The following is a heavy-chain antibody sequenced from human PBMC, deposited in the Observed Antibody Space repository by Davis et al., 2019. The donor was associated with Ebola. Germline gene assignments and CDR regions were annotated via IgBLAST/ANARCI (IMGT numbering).Heavy chain of an antibody. CDR1: GFTFSSYA. Sequence: GESLKISCAASGFTFSSYAMHWVRQAPGKGLEWVAVISYDGSNKYYADSVKGRFTISRDNSKNTLYLQMNSLRAEDTAVYYCAKSTVAVAWGQGTLVTVSS. J-gene: IGHJ5*02. CDR2: ISYDGSNK. D-gene: IGHD6-19*01. V-gene: IGHV3-30-3*02. CDR3: AKSTVAVA.